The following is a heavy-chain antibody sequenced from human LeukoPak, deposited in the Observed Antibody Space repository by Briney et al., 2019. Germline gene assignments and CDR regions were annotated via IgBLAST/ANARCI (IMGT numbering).Heavy chain of an antibody. Sequence: PGGSLRLSCAASGFTFSDYYMSWIRQAPGKGLEWLSYISGSGSHTTYADSVRGRFTISRDNAKNSLSLQVNSLRADDTAVYYCARVGSTVAAGTPDYWGQGTLVTVYS. V-gene: IGHV3-11*06. J-gene: IGHJ4*02. D-gene: IGHD6-13*01. CDR1: GFTFSDYY. CDR2: ISGSGSHT. CDR3: ARVGSTVAAGTPDY.